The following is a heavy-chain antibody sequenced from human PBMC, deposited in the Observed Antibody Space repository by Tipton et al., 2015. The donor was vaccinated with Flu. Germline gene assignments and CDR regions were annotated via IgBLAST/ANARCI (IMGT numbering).Heavy chain of an antibody. CDR2: IRCDGTNK. CDR1: GFTSCIFA. Sequence: GSLRLSCAVSGFTSCIFAVQWVRQAPGKGLEWVAFIRCDGTNKYYADSVKGRFTISRDNSKNTLYLQMSGLRAEDTAVYYCAHYWYSDLWGRGTLVTVSS. V-gene: IGHV3-30*02. CDR3: AHYWYSDL. J-gene: IGHJ2*01.